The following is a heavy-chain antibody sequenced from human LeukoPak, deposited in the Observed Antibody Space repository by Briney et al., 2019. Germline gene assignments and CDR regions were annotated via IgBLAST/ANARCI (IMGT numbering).Heavy chain of an antibody. CDR2: NYYTGTT. CDR1: GGSMIRYY. J-gene: IGHJ6*03. V-gene: IGHV4-59*01. Sequence: PSESLSLTCTVSGGSMIRYYWGWIRQPPGKGLEWIGYNYYTGTTLFDPSLSSRVSMSVDTSRNQFSLRLNSVTAADTAVYYCARLLPNTLPGLPYNYHYLDVWGKGTTVTVSS. CDR3: ARLLPNTLPGLPYNYHYLDV. D-gene: IGHD2-15*01.